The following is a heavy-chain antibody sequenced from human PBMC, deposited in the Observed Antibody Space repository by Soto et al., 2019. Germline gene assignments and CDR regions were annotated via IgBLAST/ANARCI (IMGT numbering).Heavy chain of an antibody. V-gene: IGHV1-18*01. D-gene: IGHD6-6*01. CDR1: GYTFTTYA. CDR3: ARDRVAVRPGWFDP. J-gene: IGHJ5*02. CDR2: ISAYNGTT. Sequence: QVQLVQSGAEVKKPGASVKVSCKASGYTFTTYAINWVRQAPGQGLEWMGWISAYNGTTKYAQKLQARDTMTTDTSTSTAYMELRSLRSDDTAGYYCARDRVAVRPGWFDPWGQGTLVTVSS.